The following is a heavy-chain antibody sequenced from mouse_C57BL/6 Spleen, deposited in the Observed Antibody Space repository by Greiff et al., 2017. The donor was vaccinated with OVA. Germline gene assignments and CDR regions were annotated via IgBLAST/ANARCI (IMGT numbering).Heavy chain of an antibody. CDR1: GFTFSSYG. CDR2: ISSGGSYT. Sequence: EVQVVESGGDLVKPGGSLKLSCAASGFTFSSYGMSWVSQTPDKRLEWVATISSGGSYTYYPDSVKGRFTISIDNAKNTLYLQMSSLKSEDTAMYYCARQGDYCCNWFAYWGQGTLVTVSA. V-gene: IGHV5-6*01. J-gene: IGHJ3*01. CDR3: ARQGDYCCNWFAY. D-gene: IGHD1-1*01.